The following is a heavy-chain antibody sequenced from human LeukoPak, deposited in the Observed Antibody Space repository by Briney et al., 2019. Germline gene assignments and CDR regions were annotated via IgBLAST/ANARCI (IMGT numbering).Heavy chain of an antibody. J-gene: IGHJ6*02. CDR1: GFTFRSYG. CDR3: AKEGQWRGAGYAMDV. D-gene: IGHD6-19*01. Sequence: PGGSLRLSCAASGFTFRSYGIHWVRQAPGKGLEWVAVISYDGSQKYYADSVRGRFSISRDNSKNTLYLQVNSLRPDDTAVYYCAKEGQWRGAGYAMDVWGQGTTVTVSS. V-gene: IGHV3-30*18. CDR2: ISYDGSQK.